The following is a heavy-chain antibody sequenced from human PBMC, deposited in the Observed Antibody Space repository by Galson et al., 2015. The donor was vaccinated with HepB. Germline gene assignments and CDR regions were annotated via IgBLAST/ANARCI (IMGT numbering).Heavy chain of an antibody. CDR1: GDSVSSNSAA. J-gene: IGHJ4*02. CDR3: ARDRGIAVAGTTGGFDY. V-gene: IGHV6-1*01. D-gene: IGHD6-19*01. Sequence: CAISGDSVSSNSAAWNWIRQSPSRGLEWLGRTYYRSKWYNDYAVSVKSRITINPDTSKNQFSLQLNSVTPEDTAVYYCARDRGIAVAGTTGGFDYWGQGTLVTVSS. CDR2: TYYRSKWYN.